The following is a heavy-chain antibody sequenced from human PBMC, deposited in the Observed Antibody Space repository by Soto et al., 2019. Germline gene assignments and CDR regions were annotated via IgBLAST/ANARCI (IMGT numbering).Heavy chain of an antibody. D-gene: IGHD6-19*01. Sequence: EVQLVESGGGLVQPGGSLRLSCVASGFTFSSSVMHWVRQAPGKGLEYVSAITGHGGSTYYANSVKGRFTISRDNSENTLYLQMGSLRAEDMAVYYCANSPSSGWYLECWGQGTLVTVSS. J-gene: IGHJ4*02. V-gene: IGHV3-64*01. CDR2: ITGHGGST. CDR1: GFTFSSSV. CDR3: ANSPSSGWYLEC.